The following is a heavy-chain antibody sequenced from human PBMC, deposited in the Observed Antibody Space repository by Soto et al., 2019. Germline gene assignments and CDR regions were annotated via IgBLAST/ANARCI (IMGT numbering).Heavy chain of an antibody. J-gene: IGHJ3*01. V-gene: IGHV4-39*01. D-gene: IGHD6-6*01. CDR1: SGSITEFSNS. CDR2: VYLAGTK. Sequence: HLQLRESGPGLVKPSETLSLTCTVSSGSITEFSNSWVWVRQPPGSGLEWLATVYLAGTKYYNPSLKSRLTTSVDASTNQFSLRLASVTAADTAVFFCASGSSLHNGAFHVWGQGTLVTVSS. CDR3: ASGSSLHNGAFHV.